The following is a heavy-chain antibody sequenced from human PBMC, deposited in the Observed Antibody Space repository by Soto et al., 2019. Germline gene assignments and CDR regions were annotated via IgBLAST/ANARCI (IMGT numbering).Heavy chain of an antibody. CDR3: ARENIVVVPAAVHRDYNWFDP. J-gene: IGHJ5*02. D-gene: IGHD2-2*01. V-gene: IGHV4-31*03. Sequence: SETLSLTCTVSGGSISSGGYYWSWIRQHPGKGLEWIGYIYYSGSTYYNPSLKSRVTISVDTSKNQFSLKLSSVTAADTAVYYCARENIVVVPAAVHRDYNWFDPWGQGTLVTVSS. CDR1: GGSISSGGYY. CDR2: IYYSGST.